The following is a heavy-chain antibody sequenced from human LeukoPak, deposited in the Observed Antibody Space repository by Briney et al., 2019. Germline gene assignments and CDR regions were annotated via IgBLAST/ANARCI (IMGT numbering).Heavy chain of an antibody. CDR1: GGTFSNYA. V-gene: IGHV1-69*05. J-gene: IGHJ5*02. Sequence: RASVKVSCKASGGTFSNYAISWVRQAPGQGLEWMGGIIPVFGTANYAQKFQGRVTITTDESTSTAYMEPSSLRSEDTAVYYCARGRVTMVRGVIKKGVNWFDPWGQGTLVTVSS. CDR2: IIPVFGTA. CDR3: ARGRVTMVRGVIKKGVNWFDP. D-gene: IGHD3-10*01.